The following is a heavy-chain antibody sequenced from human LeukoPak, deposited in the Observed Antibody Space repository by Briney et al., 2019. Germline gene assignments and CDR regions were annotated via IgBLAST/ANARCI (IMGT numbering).Heavy chain of an antibody. CDR2: ISYDGSNK. J-gene: IGHJ6*02. CDR3: AKDCQDIVVVPAAMGPNYYGMDV. Sequence: GRSLRLSCAASGFTFSSYGMHWVRQAPGKGLEWVAVISYDGSNKYYADSVKGRFTISRDNSKNTLYLQMNSLRAEDTAVYYCAKDCQDIVVVPAAMGPNYYGMDVWGQGTTVTVSS. V-gene: IGHV3-30*18. CDR1: GFTFSSYG. D-gene: IGHD2-2*01.